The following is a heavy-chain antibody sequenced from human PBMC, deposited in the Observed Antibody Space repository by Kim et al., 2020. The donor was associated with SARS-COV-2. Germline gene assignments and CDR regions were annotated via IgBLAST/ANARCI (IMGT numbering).Heavy chain of an antibody. CDR1: GFTFSSYS. Sequence: GGSLRLSCAASGFTFSSYSMNWVRQAPGKGLEWVSSISSSSSYIYYADSVKGRFTISRDNAKNSLYLQMNSLRAEDTAVYYCARGPSELMIVVVLDFDYWGQGTLVTVSS. V-gene: IGHV3-21*01. D-gene: IGHD3-22*01. J-gene: IGHJ4*02. CDR2: ISSSSSYI. CDR3: ARGPSELMIVVVLDFDY.